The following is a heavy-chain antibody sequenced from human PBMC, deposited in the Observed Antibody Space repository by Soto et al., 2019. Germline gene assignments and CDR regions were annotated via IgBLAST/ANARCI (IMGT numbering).Heavy chain of an antibody. CDR1: GFTFSSYA. J-gene: IGHJ6*02. V-gene: IGHV3-23*01. Sequence: GGSLRLSCAASGFTFSSYAMSWVRQAPGKGLEWVSAISGSGGSTYYADSVKGRFTISRDNSKNTLYLQMNSLRAEDTAVYYCAKSAGYSYGAYYGMDVWGQGTTVTVSS. CDR2: ISGSGGST. D-gene: IGHD5-18*01. CDR3: AKSAGYSYGAYYGMDV.